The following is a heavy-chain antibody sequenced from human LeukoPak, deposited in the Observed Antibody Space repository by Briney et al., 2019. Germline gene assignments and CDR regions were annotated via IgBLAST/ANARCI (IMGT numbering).Heavy chain of an antibody. J-gene: IGHJ4*02. CDR3: ARFQVTGRLFDY. CDR1: GGSISSYY. Sequence: SETLSLTCTVSGGSISSYYWSWIRQSPGKGLEWIGYIYYSGSTNYNPSLKSRVTISVDTSKNQFSLKLSSVTAADTAVYYCARFQVTGRLFDYWGQGTLVTVSS. D-gene: IGHD2-8*02. V-gene: IGHV4-59*08. CDR2: IYYSGST.